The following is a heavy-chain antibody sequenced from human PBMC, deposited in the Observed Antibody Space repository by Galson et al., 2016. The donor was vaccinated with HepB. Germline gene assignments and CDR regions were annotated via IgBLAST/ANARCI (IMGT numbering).Heavy chain of an antibody. CDR3: ARDVPGGNSAEVLDY. D-gene: IGHD4-23*01. CDR1: GFSFSNIP. CDR2: IDYDESNK. Sequence: SVRVSCTASGFSFSNIPIHWVRQAPGKGLEWVALIDYDESNKNFADYVQGRVTISRDKSTSALYLQMNSLRSEDTAVYYCARDVPGGNSAEVLDYWGQGTLVTVSS. V-gene: IGHV3-30-3*01. J-gene: IGHJ4*02.